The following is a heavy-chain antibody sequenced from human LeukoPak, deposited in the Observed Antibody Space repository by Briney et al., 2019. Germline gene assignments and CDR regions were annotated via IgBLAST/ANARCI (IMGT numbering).Heavy chain of an antibody. V-gene: IGHV3-48*02. CDR2: ISSSSSTI. CDR1: GFSFSSYN. J-gene: IGHJ4*02. CDR3: ASTYYYDSCVYD. Sequence: GGSLRLSCAASGFSFSSYNMNWVRQAPGKGLEWVSYISSSSSTIYYADSVKGRFTISRDNAKNSLYLQMNSLRDEDTAVYYCASTYYYDSCVYDWGQGTLVTVSS. D-gene: IGHD3-22*01.